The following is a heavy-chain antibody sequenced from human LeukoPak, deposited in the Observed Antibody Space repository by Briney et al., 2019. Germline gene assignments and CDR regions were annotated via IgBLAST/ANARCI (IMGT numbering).Heavy chain of an antibody. V-gene: IGHV4-59*08. J-gene: IGHJ4*02. CDR1: GGSMNSYY. Sequence: SSETLSLTCTVSGGSMNSYYWSWIRQSPAKGLEWIAYIYYSGSTDYNPSLKSRVTISVDTSKNQFSLKLSSVTAADTAVYYCARLVVRGVMSYFDYWGQGTLVTVSS. D-gene: IGHD3-10*01. CDR3: ARLVVRGVMSYFDY. CDR2: IYYSGST.